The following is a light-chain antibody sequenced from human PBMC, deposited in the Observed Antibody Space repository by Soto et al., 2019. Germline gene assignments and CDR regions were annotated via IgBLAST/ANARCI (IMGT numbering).Light chain of an antibody. CDR1: ESVTNY. J-gene: IGKJ1*01. V-gene: IGKV3-11*01. Sequence: EIVLTQSPATLSFSPGERGTLSCRASESVTNYLAWYQQKPGQAPRLLVYDVSNRATGTPARFSGGGSGTDFTLTISNLEPEDFAVYYCQQRSDWPWTFGQGTKVDIK. CDR2: DVS. CDR3: QQRSDWPWT.